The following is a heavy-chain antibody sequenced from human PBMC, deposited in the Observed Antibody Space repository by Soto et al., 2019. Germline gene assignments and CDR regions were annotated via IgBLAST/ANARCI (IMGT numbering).Heavy chain of an antibody. V-gene: IGHV1-69*04. Sequence: QVQLVQSGPEVKKPGSSVKVSCKVSGGTFSNDVINWVRHVPGQGLEWMAKINPILGITNSAQKFQGSATITADKSTNTAYMELSSLESKDTAVYYCARGLAVADYYGLEVWGQGTRVTVSS. CDR1: GGTFSNDV. CDR3: ARGLAVADYYGLEV. J-gene: IGHJ6*02. CDR2: INPILGIT. D-gene: IGHD6-19*01.